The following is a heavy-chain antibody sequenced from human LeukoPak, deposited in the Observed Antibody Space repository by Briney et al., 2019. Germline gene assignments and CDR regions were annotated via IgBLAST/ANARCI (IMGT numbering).Heavy chain of an antibody. V-gene: IGHV3-48*04. Sequence: PGGSLRLSCAASGFTFSSYSMNWVRQAPGKGLEWVSYISSSSSTIYYADSVKGRFTISRDNAKNSLYLQMNSLRAEDTAVYYCARATYYYDSSGYHFLGWHYYYYMDVWGKGTTVTVSS. CDR2: ISSSSSTI. CDR3: ARATYYYDSSGYHFLGWHYYYYMDV. D-gene: IGHD3-22*01. CDR1: GFTFSSYS. J-gene: IGHJ6*03.